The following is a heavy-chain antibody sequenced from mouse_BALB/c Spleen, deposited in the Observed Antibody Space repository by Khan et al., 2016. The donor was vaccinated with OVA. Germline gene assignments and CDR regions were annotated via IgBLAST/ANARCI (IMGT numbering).Heavy chain of an antibody. CDR2: IDPFSGAT. Sequence: VQLKQSGPELMEPGASVKISCKASGYSFTSYYIHWMIESHGTSLEWIGYIDPFSGATTYNQKFKGKATLTVDKSSNTAYIHLRNLTSEDSAVYYCTRHGYVAWFTYWGQGTLVTVSA. D-gene: IGHD2-2*01. CDR3: TRHGYVAWFTY. V-gene: IGHV1-31*01. J-gene: IGHJ3*01. CDR1: GYSFTSYY.